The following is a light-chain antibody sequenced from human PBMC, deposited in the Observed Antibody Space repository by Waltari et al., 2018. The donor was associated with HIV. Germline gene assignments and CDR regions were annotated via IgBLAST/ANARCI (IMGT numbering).Light chain of an antibody. J-gene: IGLJ2*01. CDR2: AVD. Sequence: SDLTQPASVSGFLGQSITISCTGADSDFGFYNFISWYQQQPVKVPKLLLSAVDTRASGVRGRFSGSKSGHPASLTISGLQVEDGGLYHCASYTADDTVLFGGGTTVTV. CDR3: ASYTADDTVL. V-gene: IGLV2-14*01. CDR1: DSDFGFYNF.